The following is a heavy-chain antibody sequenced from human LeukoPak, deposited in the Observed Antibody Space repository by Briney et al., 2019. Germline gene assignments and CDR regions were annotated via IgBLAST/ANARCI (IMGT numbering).Heavy chain of an antibody. CDR3: ARASGTFDS. J-gene: IGHJ4*02. CDR1: GGPFSGYY. V-gene: IGHV4-34*01. CDR2: INHSGST. Sequence: KTSETLSLTCAVYGGPFSGYYWTWIRQPPGKGLEWVGEINHSGSTDYTPSLKSRVTISLDTSRSRFSLKLSSVTAADTAVYYCARASGTFDSWGQGTLVTVSS. D-gene: IGHD1-1*01.